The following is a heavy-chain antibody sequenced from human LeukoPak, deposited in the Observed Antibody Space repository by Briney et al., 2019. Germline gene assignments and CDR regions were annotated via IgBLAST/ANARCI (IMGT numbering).Heavy chain of an antibody. CDR3: ARDTKTTTMAGGNDY. J-gene: IGHJ4*02. Sequence: ASVKVSCKASGYTFPSYGISWVRQAPGQGLEWMGWISAYNGNTNYAQKLQGRVTLTTDTSTSTAYMELRSLTSDDTAVYYCARDTKTTTMAGGNDYWGQGTLVTVSS. D-gene: IGHD3-16*01. CDR1: GYTFPSYG. V-gene: IGHV1-18*01. CDR2: ISAYNGNT.